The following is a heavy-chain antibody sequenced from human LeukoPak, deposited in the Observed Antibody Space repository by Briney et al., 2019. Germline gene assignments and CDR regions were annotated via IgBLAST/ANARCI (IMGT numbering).Heavy chain of an antibody. CDR2: IYYSGST. V-gene: IGHV4-59*12. CDR1: GGSISSYY. J-gene: IGHJ5*02. CDR3: ARVIDYYDSSGYYWSTVWFDP. D-gene: IGHD3-22*01. Sequence: SETLSLTCTVSGGSISSYYWSWIRQPPGKGLEWIGYIYYSGSTNYNPSLKSRVTISVDKSKNQFSLKLSSVTAADTAVYYCARVIDYYDSSGYYWSTVWFDPWGQGTLVTVSS.